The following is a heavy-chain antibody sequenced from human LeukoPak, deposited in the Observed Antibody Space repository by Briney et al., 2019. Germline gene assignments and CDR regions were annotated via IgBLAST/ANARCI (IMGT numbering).Heavy chain of an antibody. V-gene: IGHV3-30-3*01. CDR1: GFTFSSYA. CDR3: AREHLNY. Sequence: PGGSLRLSCAASGFTFSSYAMHWVRQAPGKGLEWVAVISYDGSNKYYADSVKGRFTISRDNSKNTLYLQMNSLRAEDTAVYYCAREHLNYWGQGTLVTVSS. CDR2: ISYDGSNK. J-gene: IGHJ4*02.